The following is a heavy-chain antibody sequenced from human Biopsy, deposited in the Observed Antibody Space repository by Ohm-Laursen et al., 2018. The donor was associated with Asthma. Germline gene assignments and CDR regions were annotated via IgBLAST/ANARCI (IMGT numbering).Heavy chain of an antibody. V-gene: IGHV4-39*02. D-gene: IGHD6-6*01. CDR3: ARAVSSSSYWYFDL. Sequence: PSQTLSLTCIVSGGAMSTSGSYWGWIRQSPGKGLEWIGGIFYSGRTYNNPSLGSRVTISPDTSKNHFSLKVTSVTAADTAVYYCARAVSSSSYWYFDLWGRGDLVTVSS. J-gene: IGHJ2*01. CDR1: GGAMSTSGSY. CDR2: IFYSGRT.